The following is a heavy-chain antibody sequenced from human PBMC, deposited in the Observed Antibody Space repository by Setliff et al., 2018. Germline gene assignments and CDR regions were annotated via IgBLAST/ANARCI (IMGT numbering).Heavy chain of an antibody. CDR1: GFTFSSYW. D-gene: IGHD6-13*01. CDR3: AESGRGAAAGPLHY. V-gene: IGHV3-7*03. CDR2: IKQDGSEK. Sequence: GGSLRLSCAASGFTFSSYWMSWVRQAPGKGLEWVANIKQDGSEKYYVDSVKGRFTISRDNAKNSLYLQMNSLRAEDTAVYYCAESGRGAAAGPLHYWGQGTLVTVSS. J-gene: IGHJ4*02.